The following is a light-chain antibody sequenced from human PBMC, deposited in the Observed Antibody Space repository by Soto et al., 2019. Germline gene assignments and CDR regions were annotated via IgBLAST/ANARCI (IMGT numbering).Light chain of an antibody. Sequence: DIQMTQSPFTLSASVGDTVTVTCRASQSVSGWLAWYQQKPGEAPKLLIYDASALPRGVPSRFSGSGSGTKFTLTIASLHPDDFATYYCQQYDTFSGTFGPATKVDIK. CDR3: QQYDTFSGT. CDR2: DAS. J-gene: IGKJ1*01. CDR1: QSVSGW. V-gene: IGKV1-5*01.